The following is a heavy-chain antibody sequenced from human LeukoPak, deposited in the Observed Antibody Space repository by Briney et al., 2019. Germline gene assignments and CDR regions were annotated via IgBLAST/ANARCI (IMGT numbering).Heavy chain of an antibody. CDR3: ARLDGGYSYGIDY. J-gene: IGHJ4*02. CDR1: GDSISSYY. V-gene: IGHV4-59*12. CDR2: IYYSGNT. D-gene: IGHD5-18*01. Sequence: SETLSLTCTVSGDSISSYYWSWIRQPPGKGLEWIGYIYYSGNTKYNPSLKSRVTISVDTSKNQFSLKLSSVTAADTAVYYCARLDGGYSYGIDYWGQGTLVTVSS.